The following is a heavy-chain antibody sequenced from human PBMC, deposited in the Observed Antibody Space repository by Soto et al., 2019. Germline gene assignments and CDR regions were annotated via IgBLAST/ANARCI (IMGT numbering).Heavy chain of an antibody. D-gene: IGHD3-3*01. CDR1: GFTFSDYY. CDR3: ARSRVTTPPLNYYYYGMDV. V-gene: IGHV3-11*03. J-gene: IGHJ6*02. CDR2: ISSSSSYT. Sequence: GGSLRLSCAASGFTFSDYYMSWIRQAPGKGLEWVSYISSSSSYTNYADSVKGRFTISRDNAKNSLYLQMNSLRAEDTAVYYCARSRVTTPPLNYYYYGMDVWGQGTTVTVSS.